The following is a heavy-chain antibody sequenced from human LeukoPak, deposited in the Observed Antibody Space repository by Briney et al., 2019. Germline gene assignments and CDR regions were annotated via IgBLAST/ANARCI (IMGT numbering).Heavy chain of an antibody. CDR1: GGTFSSYA. D-gene: IGHD2-8*01. CDR3: AAGAGYCTNGVCYTGAFDI. V-gene: IGHV1-69*05. CDR2: IIPIFGTA. J-gene: IGHJ3*02. Sequence: GASVKVSCKASGGTFSSYAISWVRQAPGQGLEWMGGIIPIFGTANYAQKFQGRVTITTDESTSTAYMELSSLRSEDTAVYYCAAGAGYCTNGVCYTGAFDIWGQGTMVNVSS.